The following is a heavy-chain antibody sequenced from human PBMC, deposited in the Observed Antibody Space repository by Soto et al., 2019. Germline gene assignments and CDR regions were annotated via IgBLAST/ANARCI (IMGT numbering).Heavy chain of an antibody. CDR2: ISWDGGYK. CDR3: TKDEGYCSSISCKVALDY. J-gene: IGHJ3*01. V-gene: IGHV3-9*01. CDR1: GFTFVDFA. Sequence: EVQLVESGGGLVQPGRSLRLSCAASGFTFVDFAMHWVRQAPGQGLAWVSGISWDGGYKGYADSVKGRFTISRDNAKKSLDLEMSSLRVEDTAFYYCTKDEGYCSSISCKVALDYWGQGTMVTVS. D-gene: IGHD2-2*01.